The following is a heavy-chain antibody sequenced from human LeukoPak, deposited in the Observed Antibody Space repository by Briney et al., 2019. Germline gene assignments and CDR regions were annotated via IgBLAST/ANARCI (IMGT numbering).Heavy chain of an antibody. CDR3: ASTYYYGSGSYYNPPRY. CDR2: ISAYNGNT. Sequence: GASVKVSCKASGYTFTSYGISWVRQAPGQGLEWMGWISAYNGNTNYARKLQGRVTMTTDTSTSTAYMELRSLRSDDTAVYYCASTYYYGSGSYYNPPRYWGQGTLVTVSS. V-gene: IGHV1-18*01. D-gene: IGHD3-10*01. J-gene: IGHJ4*02. CDR1: GYTFTSYG.